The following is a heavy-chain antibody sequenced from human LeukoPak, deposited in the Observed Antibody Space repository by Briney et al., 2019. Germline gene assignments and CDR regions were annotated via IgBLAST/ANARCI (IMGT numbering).Heavy chain of an antibody. J-gene: IGHJ4*02. CDR3: VVGGGIY. CDR2: ISSDGTNK. V-gene: IGHV3-74*03. Sequence: GRSLRLSCAASGFTLSNDWTHWVRQAPGKGLVWVSRISSDGTNKLYADSVKGRFTISRDNARNTLHLQMNSLRADDTAVYYCVVGGGIYWGQGTLVTVS. D-gene: IGHD1-26*01. CDR1: GFTLSNDW.